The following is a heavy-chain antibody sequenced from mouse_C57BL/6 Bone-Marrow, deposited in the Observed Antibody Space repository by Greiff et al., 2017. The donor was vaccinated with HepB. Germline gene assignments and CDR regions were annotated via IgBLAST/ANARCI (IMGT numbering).Heavy chain of an antibody. D-gene: IGHD1-1*01. J-gene: IGHJ4*01. CDR2: IHPNSGST. Sequence: QVQLQQPGAELVKPGASVKLSCKASGYTFTSYWMHWVKQRPGQGLEWIGMIHPNSGSTNYNEKFKSKAKLTVDKSSSTAYMQLSSLTSEDSAVYYCARPPPFYYYGSSYYAMDYWGQGTSVTVSS. CDR3: ARPPPFYYYGSSYYAMDY. CDR1: GYTFTSYW. V-gene: IGHV1-64*01.